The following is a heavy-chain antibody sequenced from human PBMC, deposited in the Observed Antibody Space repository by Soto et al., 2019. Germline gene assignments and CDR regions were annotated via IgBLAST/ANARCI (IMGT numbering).Heavy chain of an antibody. J-gene: IGHJ4*02. D-gene: IGHD3-22*01. CDR3: AKPRGYYDSSGYPTPDY. V-gene: IGHV3-48*01. CDR1: GFTLSGYN. Sequence: EVQLVESGGGLVQPGGSLRLSCAASGFTLSGYNMNWVRQAPGKGLEWVSYISSSSGTIYYADSVKGRFTISRDNAKNSLYLQMNSLRAEDTAVYYCAKPRGYYDSSGYPTPDYWGQGTLVTVSS. CDR2: ISSSSGTI.